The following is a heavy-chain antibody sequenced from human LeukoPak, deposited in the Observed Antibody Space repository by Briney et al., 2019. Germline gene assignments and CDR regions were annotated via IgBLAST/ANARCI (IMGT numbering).Heavy chain of an antibody. V-gene: IGHV4-59*12. D-gene: IGHD7-27*01. J-gene: IGHJ4*02. CDR1: GGSISSYY. CDR3: ARVELGAFDY. Sequence: SETLSLTCTVSGGSISSYYWSWIRQPPGKGLEWIGYIYHSGSTYYNPSLKSRVTISVDRSKNQFSLKLSSVTAADTAVYYCARVELGAFDYWGQGTLVTVSS. CDR2: IYHSGST.